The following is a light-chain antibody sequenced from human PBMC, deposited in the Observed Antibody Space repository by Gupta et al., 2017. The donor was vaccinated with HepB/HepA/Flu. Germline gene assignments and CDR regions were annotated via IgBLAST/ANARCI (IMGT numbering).Light chain of an antibody. V-gene: IGKV3-15*01. CDR1: QSVRNN. CDR2: SAS. Sequence: EILMTQSPDTLSVSPGERVTLSCRASQSVRNNLAWYQQSPGQAPRLLIYSASTRATNIPTRFSGSGSGTEFALTISSLQSEDFAIYYWQQDNEWWTFGQGTKVEIK. J-gene: IGKJ1*01. CDR3: QQDNEWWT.